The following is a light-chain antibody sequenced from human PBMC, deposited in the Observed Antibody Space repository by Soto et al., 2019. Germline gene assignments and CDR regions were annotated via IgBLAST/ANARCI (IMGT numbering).Light chain of an antibody. J-gene: IGKJ4*01. CDR3: QHYSTWPLS. Sequence: IVMTQSQATLSVSPGERATLSCRASQSIGSTLAWYQQKPGQTPRLLIYDASTRATGIPARFSGIGSGTEFTLIISRLQSEDFAVYYCQHYSTWPLSFGGGTKVEI. CDR1: QSIGST. CDR2: DAS. V-gene: IGKV3-15*01.